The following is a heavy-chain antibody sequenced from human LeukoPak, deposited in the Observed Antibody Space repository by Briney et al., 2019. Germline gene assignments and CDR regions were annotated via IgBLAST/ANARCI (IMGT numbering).Heavy chain of an antibody. CDR3: ARVYCSSTSCYGGAYFDY. D-gene: IGHD2-2*01. CDR1: GFTFDDYG. V-gene: IGHV3-20*04. Sequence: GGSLRLSCAASGFTFDDYGMSWVRQAPGKGLEWVSGINWNGGSTGYADSVKGRFTISRDNAENSLYLQMNSLRAEDTALYYCARVYCSSTSCYGGAYFDYWGQGTLVTVSS. J-gene: IGHJ4*02. CDR2: INWNGGST.